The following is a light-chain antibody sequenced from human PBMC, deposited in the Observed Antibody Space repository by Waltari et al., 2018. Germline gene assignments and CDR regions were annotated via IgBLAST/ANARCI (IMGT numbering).Light chain of an antibody. CDR1: SSNLGGTSY. Sequence: QSVLTQAPSASGTPGQRVPISCSGSSSNLGGTSYVYWCQQLPGTAPSLLIYRNNKRPSGVPDRFSGSKSGKSASLAISGLRSEDEADYYCAAWDDSLSTLLFGGGTKLTVL. J-gene: IGLJ2*01. CDR3: AAWDDSLSTLL. CDR2: RNN. V-gene: IGLV1-47*01.